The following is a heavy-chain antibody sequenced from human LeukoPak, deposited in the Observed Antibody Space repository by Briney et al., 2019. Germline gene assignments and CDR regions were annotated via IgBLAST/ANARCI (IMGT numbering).Heavy chain of an antibody. CDR3: ARALGGVRGYSTY. Sequence: GRSLRLSCAASGFTFSSYGMHWVRQAPGKGLEWVANIKQDVSEKYYVDSVKGRFTISRDNAKNSLYLQMNSQRAEDTAVYYCARALGGVRGYSTYWGQATLVTVSS. CDR2: IKQDVSEK. CDR1: GFTFSSYG. D-gene: IGHD3-10*01. V-gene: IGHV3-7*01. J-gene: IGHJ4*02.